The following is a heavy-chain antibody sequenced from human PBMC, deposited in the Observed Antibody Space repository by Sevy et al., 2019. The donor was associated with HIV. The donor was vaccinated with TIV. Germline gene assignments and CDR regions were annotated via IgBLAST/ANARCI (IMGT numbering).Heavy chain of an antibody. CDR1: GGSFSGYY. Sequence: SETLSLTCAVYGGSFSGYYWSWIRQPPGKGLEWIGEINHSGSTNYNPSLKSRVTISVDTSKNQFSRKLSSVTAADTAVYYCARGRGGDYYDSSGYQEVIFDYWGQGTLVTVSS. CDR2: INHSGST. V-gene: IGHV4-34*01. CDR3: ARGRGGDYYDSSGYQEVIFDY. D-gene: IGHD3-22*01. J-gene: IGHJ4*02.